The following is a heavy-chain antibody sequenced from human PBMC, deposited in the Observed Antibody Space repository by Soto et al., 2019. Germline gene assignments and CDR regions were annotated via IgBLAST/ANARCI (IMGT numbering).Heavy chain of an antibody. CDR1: GGSISSYY. CDR3: ARRYGVYFDY. D-gene: IGHD4-17*01. J-gene: IGHJ4*02. V-gene: IGHV4-59*08. CDR2: IYYSGST. Sequence: PSETLFLTCTVSGGSISSYYWSWIRQPPGKGLEWIGYIYYSGSTNYNPSLKSRVTIPVDTSKNQFSLKLSSVTAADTAVYYCARRYGVYFDYWGQGTLVTVSS.